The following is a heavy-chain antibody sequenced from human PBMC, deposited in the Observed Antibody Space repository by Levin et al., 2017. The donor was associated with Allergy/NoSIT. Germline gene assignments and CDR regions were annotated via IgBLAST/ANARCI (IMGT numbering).Heavy chain of an antibody. Sequence: MASETLSLTCAAYGGSFSGYYWSWIRQPPGKGLEWIGEINHSGSTNYNPSLKSRVTISVDTSKNQFSLKLSSVTAADTAVYYCARGLGFPDAFDIWGQGTMVTVSS. CDR3: ARGLGFPDAFDI. V-gene: IGHV4-34*01. CDR1: GGSFSGYY. J-gene: IGHJ3*02. CDR2: INHSGST. D-gene: IGHD2-2*03.